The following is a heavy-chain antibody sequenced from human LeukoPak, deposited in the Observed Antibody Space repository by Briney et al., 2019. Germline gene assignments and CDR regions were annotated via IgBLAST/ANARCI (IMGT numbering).Heavy chain of an antibody. J-gene: IGHJ3*02. CDR2: TYSGGST. D-gene: IGHD5-24*01. V-gene: IGHV3-66*01. Sequence: GGSLRLSCAASGFTVSSNFMSWVRQAPGKGLEWVSLTYSGGSTYYADSVNGRFTISRDNSKNMLCLQMNSLRAEDTAVYYCARDGRWLQPGAFDIWGQGTMVTVSS. CDR3: ARDGRWLQPGAFDI. CDR1: GFTVSSNF.